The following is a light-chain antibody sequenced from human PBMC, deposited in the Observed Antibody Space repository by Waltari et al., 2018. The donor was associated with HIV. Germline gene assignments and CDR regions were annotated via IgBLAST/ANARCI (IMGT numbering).Light chain of an antibody. CDR2: QDS. V-gene: IGLV3-1*01. CDR1: KLGDKY. Sequence: SYELTQPPSVSVSPGQTATITCPGDKLGDKYACWYQQKPGQSPVLVIYQDSKRPSGIPERFSGSNSGNTATLTISGTQAMDEADYYCQAWDSGCVVFGGGTKLTVL. CDR3: QAWDSGCVV. J-gene: IGLJ2*01.